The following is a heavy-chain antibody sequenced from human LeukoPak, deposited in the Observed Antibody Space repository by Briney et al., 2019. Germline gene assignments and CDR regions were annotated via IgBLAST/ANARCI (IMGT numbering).Heavy chain of an antibody. CDR1: GFDIAGNY. D-gene: IGHD1-26*01. Sequence: GGSLRLSCAASGFDIAGNYMSWVRQAPGKGLEWVSAIYVGLFTEYADSVKGRFTISRDNSKNTLFLEMGTLRAEDTAVYFCVRERGGSSGSFYHYYYMDVWGKGTTVTVSS. J-gene: IGHJ6*03. V-gene: IGHV3-53*01. CDR2: IYVGLFT. CDR3: VRERGGSSGSFYHYYYMDV.